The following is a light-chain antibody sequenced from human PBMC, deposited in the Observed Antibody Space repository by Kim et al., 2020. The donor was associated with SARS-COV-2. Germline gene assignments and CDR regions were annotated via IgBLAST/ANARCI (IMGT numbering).Light chain of an antibody. CDR3: QHYGGPPYT. V-gene: IGKV3-20*01. CDR1: QSVRGSH. Sequence: LSLGESVALSCRASQSVRGSHLACDQHKPGQAPRLLIYGTSSRATGIPDRFSDSGSGTDFTLTIGRLEPEDVAVYYCQHYGGPPYTFGQGTKLEI. J-gene: IGKJ2*01. CDR2: GTS.